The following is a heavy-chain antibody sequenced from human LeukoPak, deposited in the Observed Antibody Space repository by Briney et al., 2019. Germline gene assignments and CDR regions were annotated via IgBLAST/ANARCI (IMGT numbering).Heavy chain of an antibody. J-gene: IGHJ4*02. CDR1: GFTFSNAW. Sequence: GGSLRLSCAASGFTFSNAWMTWVRQAPGKGLEWVGRSISKIDGGTTDYAAPVKGRFTISRDDSQNTVYLQMNSLKTEGTAMYYCTTTIDYWGQGTLVTVSS. D-gene: IGHD4-11*01. CDR3: TTTIDY. CDR2: SISKIDGGTT. V-gene: IGHV3-15*01.